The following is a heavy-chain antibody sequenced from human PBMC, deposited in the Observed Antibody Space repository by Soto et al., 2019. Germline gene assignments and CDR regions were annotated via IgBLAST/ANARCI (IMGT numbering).Heavy chain of an antibody. D-gene: IGHD1-26*01. J-gene: IGHJ6*02. Sequence: GESLKISCKGSGYSFTSYWIGWVRQMPGKGLEWMGIIYPGDSDTRYSPSFQGQATISADKSISTAYLQWSSLKASDTAMYYCARLSTGAESRGLDYYYYGMDVWGQGTTVTVSS. V-gene: IGHV5-51*01. CDR3: ARLSTGAESRGLDYYYYGMDV. CDR2: IYPGDSDT. CDR1: GYSFTSYW.